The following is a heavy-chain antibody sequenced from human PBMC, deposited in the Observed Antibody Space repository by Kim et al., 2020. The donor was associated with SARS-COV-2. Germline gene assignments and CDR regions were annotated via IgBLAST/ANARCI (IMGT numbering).Heavy chain of an antibody. CDR3: ARSSRGSRYRGYYYYGMDV. CDR2: INHSGST. V-gene: IGHV4-34*01. D-gene: IGHD6-13*01. J-gene: IGHJ6*02. Sequence: SETLSLTCAVYGGSFSGYYWSWIRQPPGKGLEWIGEINHSGSTNYNPSLKSRVTISVDTSKNQFSLKLSSVTAADTAVYYCARSSRGSRYRGYYYYGMDVWGQGTTVTVSS. CDR1: GGSFSGYY.